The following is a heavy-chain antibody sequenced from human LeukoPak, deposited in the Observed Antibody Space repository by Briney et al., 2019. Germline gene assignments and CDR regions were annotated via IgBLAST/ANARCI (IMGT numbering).Heavy chain of an antibody. CDR2: IYYSGST. CDR3: ASKVGDGDTGYFDY. D-gene: IGHD4-17*01. Sequence: SETLSLTCTVSGGSISSGGYYWSWIRQHPGQGLEWIGYIYYSGSTYYNPSLKSRVTISVDTSKNQFSLKLSSVTAAATAVYYCASKVGDGDTGYFDYWGQGTLVTVSS. J-gene: IGHJ4*02. V-gene: IGHV4-31*03. CDR1: GGSISSGGYY.